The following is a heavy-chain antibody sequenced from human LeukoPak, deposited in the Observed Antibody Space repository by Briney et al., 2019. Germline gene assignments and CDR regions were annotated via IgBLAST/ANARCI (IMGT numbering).Heavy chain of an antibody. V-gene: IGHV1-2*02. D-gene: IGHD2-2*01. J-gene: IGHJ5*02. CDR1: GYTFTGYY. Sequence: ASVKVSCKASGYTFTGYYMHWVRQAPGQGLEWMGWINLNSGGTNYAQKFQGRVTMTRDTSISTAYMELSRLRSDDTAVYYCARVVSLIVVVPAAFALDPWGQGTLVTVSS. CDR2: INLNSGGT. CDR3: ARVVSLIVVVPAAFALDP.